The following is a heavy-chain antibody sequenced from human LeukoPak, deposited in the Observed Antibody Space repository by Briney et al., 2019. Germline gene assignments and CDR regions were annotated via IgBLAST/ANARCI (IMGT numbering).Heavy chain of an antibody. Sequence: QPGGSLRLSCAASGFTFSSYAMSWVRQAPGKGLEWVSVIYSGGGTYHADSVKGRFTISRDNSKNTLYLQMNSLRAEDTAVYYCARDKNPGIAADWGQGTLVTVSS. CDR2: IYSGGGT. CDR3: ARDKNPGIAAD. CDR1: GFTFSSYA. V-gene: IGHV3-53*01. D-gene: IGHD6-13*01. J-gene: IGHJ4*02.